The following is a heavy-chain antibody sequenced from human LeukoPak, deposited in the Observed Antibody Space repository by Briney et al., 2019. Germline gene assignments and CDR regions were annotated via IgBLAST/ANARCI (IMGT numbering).Heavy chain of an antibody. D-gene: IGHD6-13*01. V-gene: IGHV6-1*01. CDR1: GDSVSSDSDT. J-gene: IGHJ4*01. CDR3: ARGQAASGRLFDY. CDR2: TYYRSKWYN. Sequence: SQTLSLTCAISGDSVSSDSDTWNCIRQSPSRGLEWLGRTYYRSKWYNDYAASVKSRITINPDTSKNQFSLQLNSVTPEDTAVYYCARGQAASGRLFDYWGHRIPVTVSS.